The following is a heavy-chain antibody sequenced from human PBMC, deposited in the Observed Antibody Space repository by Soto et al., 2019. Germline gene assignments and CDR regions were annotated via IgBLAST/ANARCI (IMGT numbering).Heavy chain of an antibody. V-gene: IGHV3-30-3*01. CDR1: GFTFSSYA. J-gene: IGHJ6*02. D-gene: IGHD1-26*01. CDR3: ARVRTRIVGATNRYYYYGMDV. CDR2: ISYDGSNK. Sequence: GSLRLSCAASGFTFSSYAMHWVRQAPGKGLEWVAVISYDGSNKYYADSVKGRFTISRDNSKNTLYLQMNSLRAEDTAVYYCARVRTRIVGATNRYYYYGMDVWGQGTTVTVPS.